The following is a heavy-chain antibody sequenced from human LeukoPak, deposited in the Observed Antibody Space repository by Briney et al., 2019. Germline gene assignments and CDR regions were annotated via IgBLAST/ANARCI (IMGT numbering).Heavy chain of an antibody. D-gene: IGHD2-2*01. J-gene: IGHJ4*02. Sequence: GGSLRLSCAASGFIFSSYWMHWVRHAPGKGLVRVSRINSDGSSTSYADSVKGRFTISRDNAKNTLYLQMNSLRAEDTAVYYCARRVVVPAAPYYFDYWGQGTLVTVSS. CDR2: INSDGSST. CDR1: GFIFSSYW. CDR3: ARRVVVPAAPYYFDY. V-gene: IGHV3-74*01.